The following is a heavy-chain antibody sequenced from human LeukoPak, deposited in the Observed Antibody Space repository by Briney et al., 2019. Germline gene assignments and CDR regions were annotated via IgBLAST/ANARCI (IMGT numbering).Heavy chain of an antibody. J-gene: IGHJ3*02. D-gene: IGHD2-15*01. CDR2: IYYSGST. CDR1: GGSISSGDYY. V-gene: IGHV4-30-4*08. CDR3: ASMLAAYDRGAFDI. Sequence: SETLSLTCTVSGGSISSGDYYCSWIRQPPGKGLERIGYIYYSGSTYYNPSLKSRVTISVDTSKHQVALKLSSVTAADTAVYYCASMLAAYDRGAFDIWGQGTMVTVSS.